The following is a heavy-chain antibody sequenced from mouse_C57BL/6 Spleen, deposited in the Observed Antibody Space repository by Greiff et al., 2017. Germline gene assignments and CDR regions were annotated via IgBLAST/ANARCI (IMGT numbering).Heavy chain of an antibody. CDR3: ARAVAYGGAMDY. CDR1: GFTFSSYA. Sequence: DVKLVESGGGLVKPGGSLKLSCAASGFTFSSYAMSWVRQTPEKRLEWVATISDGGSYTYYPDNVKGRFTISRDKAKNNLYLQMSHLKSEDTAMYYCARAVAYGGAMDYWGQGTSVTVSS. V-gene: IGHV5-4*03. J-gene: IGHJ4*01. CDR2: ISDGGSYT. D-gene: IGHD6-5*01.